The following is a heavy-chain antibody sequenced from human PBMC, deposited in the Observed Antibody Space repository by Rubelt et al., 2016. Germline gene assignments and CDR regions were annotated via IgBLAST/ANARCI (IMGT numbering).Heavy chain of an antibody. CDR1: GFTFSSYW. Sequence: EVQLVESGGGLVQPGGSLRLSCAASGFTFSSYWMHWVRQAPGKGLVWVSRINSDGSSTSYADSMKGRFTISRDNAKNALYLQMNSLRAEDTAVYYCARDPITIFGVVIRYYYGMDVWGQGTTVTVSS. CDR3: ARDPITIFGVVIRYYYGMDV. D-gene: IGHD3-3*01. CDR2: INSDGSST. J-gene: IGHJ6*02. V-gene: IGHV3-74*01.